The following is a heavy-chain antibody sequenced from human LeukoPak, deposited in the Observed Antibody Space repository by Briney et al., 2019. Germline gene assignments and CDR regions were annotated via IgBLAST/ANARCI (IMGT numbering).Heavy chain of an antibody. CDR2: ISSDGSST. Sequence: GGSLRLSCAASGFTFRKHWMHWVRQTPGKGLVWVSRISSDGSSTTYADSVKGRFTISRDNAKNTLYLQMNNLRAEDTAMYYCARDQRVTGRPDIDYWGQGTLVIVSS. V-gene: IGHV3-74*03. CDR1: GFTFRKHW. CDR3: ARDQRVTGRPDIDY. D-gene: IGHD6-6*01. J-gene: IGHJ4*02.